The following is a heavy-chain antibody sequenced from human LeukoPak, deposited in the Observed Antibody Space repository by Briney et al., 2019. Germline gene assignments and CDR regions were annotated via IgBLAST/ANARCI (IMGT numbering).Heavy chain of an antibody. D-gene: IGHD2-2*01. CDR2: INHSGST. Sequence: SETLSLTCAVYGGSFRGYYWSGIRQPPGKGLEWIGEINHSGSTNYNPSLKSRVTISVDTSKNQFSLKLSSVTAADTAVYYCARGIVVVPAAHPNYYFDYWGQGTLVTVSS. CDR3: ARGIVVVPAAHPNYYFDY. CDR1: GGSFRGYY. V-gene: IGHV4-34*01. J-gene: IGHJ4*02.